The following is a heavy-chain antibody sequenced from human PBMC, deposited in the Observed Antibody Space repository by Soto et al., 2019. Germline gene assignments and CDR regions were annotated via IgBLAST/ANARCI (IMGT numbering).Heavy chain of an antibody. D-gene: IGHD3-10*01. J-gene: IGHJ4*02. V-gene: IGHV5-51*01. CDR3: ALVVRGVTTEAHYFDY. Sequence: GASLKISCKGSGYRFTNYWIGWVRQMPGKGLEWMGLIYPGDSDTRYSPSFQGQVTISADKSISTAYLQWSSLKASDTAMYYCALVVRGVTTEAHYFDYWGQGTLVTVSS. CDR1: GYRFTNYW. CDR2: IYPGDSDT.